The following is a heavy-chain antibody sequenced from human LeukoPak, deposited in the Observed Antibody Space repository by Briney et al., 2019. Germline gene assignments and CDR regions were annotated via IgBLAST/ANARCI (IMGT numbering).Heavy chain of an antibody. V-gene: IGHV3-30*04. J-gene: IGHJ3*02. CDR3: ARARYYYDAFDI. CDR2: ISYDGSNK. CDR1: GFTFSSYA. D-gene: IGHD3-10*01. Sequence: GGSLRLSCAASGFTFSSYAMHWVRQAPGKGLEWVAVISYDGSNKYYADSVKGRFTISRDNSKNTLYLQMNSLRAEDTAVYYCARARYYYDAFDIWGQGTMVTVSS.